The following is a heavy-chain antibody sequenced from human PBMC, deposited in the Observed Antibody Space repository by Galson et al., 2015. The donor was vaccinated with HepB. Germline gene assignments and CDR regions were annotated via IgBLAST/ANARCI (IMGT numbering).Heavy chain of an antibody. CDR1: GFTLSRYV. V-gene: IGHV3-30-3*01. J-gene: IGHJ4*02. CDR2: TSNDGASR. Sequence: SLRLSCAASGFTLSRYVMYWVRQAPGKGLEWVALTSNDGASRYYADSVKGRFTISRDNPKNTLYLQMHSLRPADTAVYLYARGGTTEKLDSWGQGTLVTVSS. CDR3: ARGGTTEKLDS. D-gene: IGHD1-1*01.